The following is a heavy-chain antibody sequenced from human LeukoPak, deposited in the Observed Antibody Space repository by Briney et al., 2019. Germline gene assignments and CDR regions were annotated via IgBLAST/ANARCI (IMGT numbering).Heavy chain of an antibody. CDR3: ARDPSRRFGELFWFDP. Sequence: SETLSLTCTVSGYSISSGYYWGWIRQPPGKGLEWIGSIYHSGSTYYNLSLKSRVTISVDTSKNQFSLKLSSVTAADTAVYYCARDPSRRFGELFWFDPWGQGTLVTVSS. D-gene: IGHD3-10*01. CDR2: IYHSGST. V-gene: IGHV4-38-2*02. J-gene: IGHJ5*02. CDR1: GYSISSGYY.